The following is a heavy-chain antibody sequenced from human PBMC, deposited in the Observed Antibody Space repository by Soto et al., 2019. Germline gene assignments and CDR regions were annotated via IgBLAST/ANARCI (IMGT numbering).Heavy chain of an antibody. Sequence: GGSLRLSCAASGFTFSSYGMHWVRQAPGKGLEWVAVISYDGSNKYYADSVKGRFTISRDNSKNTLYLQMNSLRAEDTAVYYCAKDVVRGVILYAFDIWGQGTMVTVSS. V-gene: IGHV3-30*18. CDR1: GFTFSSYG. J-gene: IGHJ3*02. CDR3: AKDVVRGVILYAFDI. D-gene: IGHD3-10*01. CDR2: ISYDGSNK.